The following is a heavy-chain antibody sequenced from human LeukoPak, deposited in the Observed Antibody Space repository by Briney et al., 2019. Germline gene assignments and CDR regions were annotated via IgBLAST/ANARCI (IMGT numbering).Heavy chain of an antibody. V-gene: IGHV3-20*04. CDR2: INWNGSGA. Sequence: GGSLRLSCAASGFTFDDYGMSWVRQVPGKGLEWVSGINWNGSGAGYADSVKGRFTISRDNAKNSLYLQMNSLRAEDTAVYYCARLREIPVFGVVTKSTSYFDYWGQGTLVTVSS. D-gene: IGHD3-3*01. CDR1: GFTFDDYG. CDR3: ARLREIPVFGVVTKSTSYFDY. J-gene: IGHJ4*02.